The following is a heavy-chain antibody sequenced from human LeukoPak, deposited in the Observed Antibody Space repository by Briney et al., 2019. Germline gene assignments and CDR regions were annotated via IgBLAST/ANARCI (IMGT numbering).Heavy chain of an antibody. V-gene: IGHV3-11*04. J-gene: IGHJ4*02. CDR1: GFTFSDYY. CDR2: ISSGGSTI. Sequence: PGGSLRLSCAVSGFTFSDYYMSWIRQAPGKGLEWVSYISSGGSTISHADSVKGRFTISRDNAENSLYLQMNSLRAEDTAVYYCARGRIAAGSIRAQIFDYWGQGTLVTVSS. CDR3: ARGRIAAGSIRAQIFDY. D-gene: IGHD6-13*01.